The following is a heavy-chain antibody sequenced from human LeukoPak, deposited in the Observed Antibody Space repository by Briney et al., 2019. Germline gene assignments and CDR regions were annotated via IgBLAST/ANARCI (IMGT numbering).Heavy chain of an antibody. CDR2: IGPSGGST. CDR3: AKGRWGDY. CDR1: GFTFSNYA. V-gene: IGHV3-23*01. Sequence: GGSLRLSCAASGFTFSNYAMNWVRQAPGKGLEWVSGIGPSGGSTYYADSVKGRFTISRDNSKNTLHLQMNSLRAEDTAVYYCAKGRWGDYWGQGTLVTVSS. J-gene: IGHJ4*02. D-gene: IGHD7-27*01.